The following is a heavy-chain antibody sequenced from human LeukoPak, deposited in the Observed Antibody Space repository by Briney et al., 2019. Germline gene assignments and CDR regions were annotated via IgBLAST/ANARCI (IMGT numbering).Heavy chain of an antibody. CDR2: IGGSGSDT. CDR3: AKTRGAVSTAWIYCYAMDV. CDR1: GFTLSSYA. V-gene: IGHV3-23*01. Sequence: GGSLRLSCAASGFTLSSYAMSWVRQAPGKGLEWVSRIGGSGSDTYYADSLRGRFTISRDDSKNTLYLQMNSLRAEDTAVYYCAKTRGAVSTAWIYCYAMDVWGPGTTVTVSS. J-gene: IGHJ6*02. D-gene: IGHD4-11*01.